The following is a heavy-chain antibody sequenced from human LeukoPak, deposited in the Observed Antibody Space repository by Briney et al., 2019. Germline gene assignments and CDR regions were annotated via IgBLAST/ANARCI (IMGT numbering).Heavy chain of an antibody. CDR2: IRIAGDT. Sequence: GGSLRLSCRVSGFTLITYDVHWVRQVTGKGLEWVSSIRIAGDTYYPDSVKGRFTISRENAKNSLYLQMKSLSAGDTAVYYCVRRNGDNSFDYWGQGTMVTVSS. CDR1: GFTLITYD. V-gene: IGHV3-13*01. D-gene: IGHD5-24*01. CDR3: VRRNGDNSFDY. J-gene: IGHJ4*02.